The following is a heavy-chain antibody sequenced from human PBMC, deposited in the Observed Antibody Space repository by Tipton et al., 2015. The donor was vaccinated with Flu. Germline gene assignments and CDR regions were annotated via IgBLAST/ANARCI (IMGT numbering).Heavy chain of an antibody. CDR3: ARRDFSNYVSDPKNWFDR. CDR1: GDSIRNDYF. CDR2: IHRSGST. D-gene: IGHD4-11*01. Sequence: TLSLTCVVSGDSIRNDYFWGWIRQPPGKGLEWSATIHRSGSTKYNPSLKSRVTISVDTSKNQFSLEMRSVTAADMAFYYCARRDFSNYVSDPKNWFDRWGQGILVTVSS. V-gene: IGHV4-38-2*01. J-gene: IGHJ5*02.